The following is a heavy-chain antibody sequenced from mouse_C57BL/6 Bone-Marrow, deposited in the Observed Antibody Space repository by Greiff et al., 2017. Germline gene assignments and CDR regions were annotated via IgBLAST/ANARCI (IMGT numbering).Heavy chain of an antibody. CDR3: ARSNYGSSYLYYFDY. CDR1: GYTFTNYW. D-gene: IGHD1-1*01. V-gene: IGHV1-63*01. J-gene: IGHJ2*01. Sequence: VQLQQSGAELVRPGTSVKMSCKASGYTFTNYWIGWAKQRPGHGLEWIGDIYPGGGYTNYNEKFKGKATLTADKSSSTAYMQFSSLTSEDSAIYYCARSNYGSSYLYYFDYWGQGTTLTVSS. CDR2: IYPGGGYT.